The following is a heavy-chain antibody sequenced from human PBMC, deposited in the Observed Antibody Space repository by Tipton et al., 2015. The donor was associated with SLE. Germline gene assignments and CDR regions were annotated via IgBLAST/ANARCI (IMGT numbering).Heavy chain of an antibody. CDR1: GDSISSYY. Sequence: TLSLTCTVSGDSISSYYWSWIRQPPGKGLEWIGSINYSGSTYYNPSLKSRVTISVDTSKNQFSLKLSSVTAADTAGYYCARRVAVAFDLWGRGALVTVSS. CDR2: INYSGST. D-gene: IGHD6-19*01. CDR3: ARRVAVAFDL. J-gene: IGHJ2*01. V-gene: IGHV4-39*01.